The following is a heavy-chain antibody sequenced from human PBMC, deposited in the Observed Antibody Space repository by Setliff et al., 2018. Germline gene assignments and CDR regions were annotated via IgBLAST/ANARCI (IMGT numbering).Heavy chain of an antibody. V-gene: IGHV5-51*01. CDR3: ARRTSQIRYFDWSYPHDAFDI. J-gene: IGHJ3*02. CDR2: IYPGNADT. D-gene: IGHD3-9*01. Sequence: PGESLKISCKGSGYSFTDYWIAWVRQTPGKGLEWMGTIYPGNADTRYSPSFQGQVTISADKSISTAYLQWSSLKASDTAMYYCARRTSQIRYFDWSYPHDAFDIWGQGTMVTVSS. CDR1: GYSFTDYW.